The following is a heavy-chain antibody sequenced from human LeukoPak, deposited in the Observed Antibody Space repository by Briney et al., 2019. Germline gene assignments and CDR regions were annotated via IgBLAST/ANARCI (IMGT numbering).Heavy chain of an antibody. D-gene: IGHD1-26*01. CDR1: GFTFSSYG. V-gene: IGHV3-30*18. Sequence: PGRSLRLSCAASGFTFSSYGMHWVRQAQGKGLEWVAVISYDGSNKYYADSVKGRFTISRDNSKNTLYLQMNSLRAEDTAVYYCAKGHTGGSYFACDWFDPWGQGTLVTVSS. J-gene: IGHJ5*02. CDR3: AKGHTGGSYFACDWFDP. CDR2: ISYDGSNK.